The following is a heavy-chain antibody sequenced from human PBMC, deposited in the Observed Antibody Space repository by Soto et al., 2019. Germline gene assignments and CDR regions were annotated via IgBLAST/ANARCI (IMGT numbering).Heavy chain of an antibody. CDR2: ISGTGSVK. CDR3: ARVGGTVAAGILDY. V-gene: IGHV3-11*01. J-gene: IGHJ4*02. D-gene: IGHD3-16*01. Sequence: QVQLVESGGGLVKPGESLRLSCAASGFTFGDYYMSWIRQAPGKGLEWVTYISGTGSVKHYSDSVRGRFTISRDNAENSMYLQMNSLRAEDTAVYYCARVGGTVAAGILDYWGQGALVTVSS. CDR1: GFTFGDYY.